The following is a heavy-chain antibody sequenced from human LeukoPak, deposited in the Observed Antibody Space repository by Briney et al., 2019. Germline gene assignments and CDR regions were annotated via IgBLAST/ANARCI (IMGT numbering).Heavy chain of an antibody. CDR2: IYYSGST. V-gene: IGHV4-59*08. D-gene: IGHD3-10*01. CDR3: ARLTMVRGVLYGMDV. CDR1: GGSISSYY. J-gene: IGHJ6*02. Sequence: SETLSLTCTVSGGSISSYYWSWIRQPPGKGLEWIGYIYYSGSTNYNPSLKSRVTISVDTSKNQFSLKLSSVTAADTAVYYCARLTMVRGVLYGMDVWGQGTTVTVS.